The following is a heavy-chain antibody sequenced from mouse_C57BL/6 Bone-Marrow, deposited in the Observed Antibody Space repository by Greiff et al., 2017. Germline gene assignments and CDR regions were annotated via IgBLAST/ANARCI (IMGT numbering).Heavy chain of an antibody. D-gene: IGHD3-1*01. CDR3: ARSGWEGAFDY. V-gene: IGHV1-64*01. CDR2: IHPNSGST. J-gene: IGHJ2*01. CDR1: GYTFTSYW. Sequence: VQLQQPGAELVKPGASVKLSCKASGYTFTSYWMHWVKQRPGQGLEWIGMIHPNSGSTNYNEKFKSKATLTVDKSSSTAYMQLSSLTSEDSAVYYGARSGWEGAFDYWGQGTTLTVSS.